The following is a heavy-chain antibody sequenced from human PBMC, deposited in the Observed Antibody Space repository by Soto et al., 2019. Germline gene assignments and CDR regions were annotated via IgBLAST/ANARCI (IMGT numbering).Heavy chain of an antibody. Sequence: QVQLVESGGGVVQPGRSLRLSCAASGFTFSSYAMHWVRQAPGKGLEWVAVISYDGSNKYYADSVKGRFTISRDNSKNTLYLQMNNLRAEDTAVYYCARDFRSVGSRGYYYEYYFDYWGQGTLVTVSS. CDR1: GFTFSSYA. D-gene: IGHD3-22*01. J-gene: IGHJ4*02. CDR2: ISYDGSNK. CDR3: ARDFRSVGSRGYYYEYYFDY. V-gene: IGHV3-30-3*01.